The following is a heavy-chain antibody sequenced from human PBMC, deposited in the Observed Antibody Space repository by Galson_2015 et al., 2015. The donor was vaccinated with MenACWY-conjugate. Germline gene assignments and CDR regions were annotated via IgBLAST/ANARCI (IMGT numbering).Heavy chain of an antibody. Sequence: SLRLSCAVSGLTFSRYSMNWVRQAPGKGLEWVSYISSSSSTIYYADSVRGRFTISRDNAKNSLYLQMNSLRAEDTAIYYCARGGRGPAASFHYWGQGTLVTVSS. J-gene: IGHJ4*02. V-gene: IGHV3-48*04. CDR2: ISSSSSTI. CDR1: GLTFSRYS. CDR3: ARGGRGPAASFHY. D-gene: IGHD2-2*01.